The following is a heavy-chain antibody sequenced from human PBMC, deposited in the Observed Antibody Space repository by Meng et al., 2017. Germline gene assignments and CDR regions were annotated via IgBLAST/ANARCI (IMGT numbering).Heavy chain of an antibody. CDR3: ANRFRNYYGDSQIDY. D-gene: IGHD4-17*01. J-gene: IGHJ4*02. V-gene: IGHV3-23*01. CDR1: GFTFSSYA. CDR2: ISGSGGST. Sequence: GESLKISCAASGFTFSSYAMSWVRQAPGKGLEWVSAISGSGGSTYYADSVKGRFTISRDNSKNTLYPQMNSLRAEDTTVYYCANRFRNYYGDSQIDYWGQGTLVTVSS.